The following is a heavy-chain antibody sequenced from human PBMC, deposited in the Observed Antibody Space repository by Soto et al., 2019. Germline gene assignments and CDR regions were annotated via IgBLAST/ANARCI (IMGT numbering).Heavy chain of an antibody. CDR3: ARAGPFGVVIMDRYYFDY. CDR2: TYYRSKWYN. D-gene: IGHD3-3*01. V-gene: IGHV6-1*01. J-gene: IGHJ4*02. CDR1: GDSVSSNSAA. Sequence: SQTLSLTCAISGDSVSSNSAAWNWIRQSPSRGLEWLGRTYYRSKWYNDNAVSVKSRITINPDTSKNQFSLQLNSVTPEETAVYYCARAGPFGVVIMDRYYFDYWGQGTLVTVSS.